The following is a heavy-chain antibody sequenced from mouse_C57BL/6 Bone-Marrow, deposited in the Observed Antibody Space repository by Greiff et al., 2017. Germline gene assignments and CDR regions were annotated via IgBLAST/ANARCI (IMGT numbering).Heavy chain of an antibody. CDR2: ISSGGSYT. V-gene: IGHV5-6*02. CDR3: ARPLYYYGSSYFDY. D-gene: IGHD1-1*01. J-gene: IGHJ2*01. Sequence: EVKLVESGGDLVKPGGSLKLSCAASGFTFSSYGMSWVRQTPDKRLEWVATISSGGSYTYYPDSVKGRFTISRDNAKDTLYLQMSSLKSEDTAMYYCARPLYYYGSSYFDYWGQGTTLTVSS. CDR1: GFTFSSYG.